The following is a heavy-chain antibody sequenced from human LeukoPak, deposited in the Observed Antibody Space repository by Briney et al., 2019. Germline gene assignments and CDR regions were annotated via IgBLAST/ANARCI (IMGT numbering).Heavy chain of an antibody. Sequence: SQTLSLTCTVSGGSISSSIYYWGCIRQPPGKGLGRSWRIYYIVSTYYNPSPKSRVTISVDTSKTQFSLKLSSVTAAATAVYYCARPGYSSSPDDAFDIWGQGTMVTVSS. CDR2: IYYIVST. J-gene: IGHJ3*02. V-gene: IGHV4-39*01. D-gene: IGHD6-6*01. CDR3: ARPGYSSSPDDAFDI. CDR1: GGSISSSIYY.